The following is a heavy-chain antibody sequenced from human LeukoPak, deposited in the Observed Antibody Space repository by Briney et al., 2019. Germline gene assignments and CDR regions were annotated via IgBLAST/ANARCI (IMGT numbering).Heavy chain of an antibody. D-gene: IGHD5-12*01. V-gene: IGHV4-30-4*01. CDR3: ARGGYVVNWFDP. J-gene: IGHJ5*02. CDR2: IYHTGST. Sequence: SQTLSLTCSVSGGSISSGDYYWTWIRQPPGKGLEWIVYIYHTGSTYYNPSHKSRITISLDTSKNQFSLRLNSVTAADTAVYYCARGGYVVNWFDPWGQGTLVTVSS. CDR1: GGSISSGDYY.